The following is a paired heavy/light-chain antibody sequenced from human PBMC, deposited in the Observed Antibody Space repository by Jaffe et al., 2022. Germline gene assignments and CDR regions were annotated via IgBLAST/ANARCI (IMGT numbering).Light chain of an antibody. CDR1: SSNIGIHL. CDR3: GCWDSSLSGEV. CDR2: DTN. V-gene: IGLV1-51*01. Sequence: QSVLTQPPSVSAAPGQKVTISCSGSSSNIGIHLVSWYQQFPGTAPKALIYDTNKRHSGIPDRFSASKSGTSATLGITGLQTGDEADYFCGCWDSSLSGEVFGGGTKLTVL. J-gene: IGLJ3*02.
Heavy chain of an antibody. V-gene: IGHV3-72*01. Sequence: EVQLVESGGGLVQPGGSLRLSCVASGFTLSDDHMDWVRQAPGKGLEWVGRTRNKANSYITEYAASVKGRFTISRDDSKNSVFLQMNSLKTEDTAVYYCTKQFFFYWGQGTLVTVSS. J-gene: IGHJ4*02. CDR2: TRNKANSYIT. CDR3: TKQFFFY. CDR1: GFTLSDDH. D-gene: IGHD3-3*01.